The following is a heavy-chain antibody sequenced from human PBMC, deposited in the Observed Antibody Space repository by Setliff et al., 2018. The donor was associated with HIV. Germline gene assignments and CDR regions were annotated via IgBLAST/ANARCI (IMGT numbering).Heavy chain of an antibody. CDR2: INYDGKT. D-gene: IGHD3-22*01. CDR3: ARVLSSGYAGPFDS. V-gene: IGHV4-61*08. Sequence: SETLSLTCSVSGDSVSNGAYYWSWIRQPPGKGLEWIGQINYDGKTNYNPSLKSRVTVSVDKSKDQLSLNLNSVTAADTAVYFCARVLSSGYAGPFDSWGQGTLVTVSS. J-gene: IGHJ5*01. CDR1: GDSVSNGAYY.